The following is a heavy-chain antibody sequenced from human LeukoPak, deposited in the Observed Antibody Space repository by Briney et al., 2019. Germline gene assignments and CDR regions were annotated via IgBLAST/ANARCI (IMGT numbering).Heavy chain of an antibody. D-gene: IGHD6-13*01. CDR2: IYYSGST. CDR1: GGSINNYY. V-gene: IGHV4-59*12. J-gene: IGHJ4*02. CDR3: ARGPYSSSWYLMLY. Sequence: SETLSLTCSVSGGSINNYYWSWIRQPPGKGLEWIGSIYYSGSTYYNPSLKSRVTISVDTSKNQFSLKLSSVTAADTAVYYCARGPYSSSWYLMLYWGQGTLVTVSS.